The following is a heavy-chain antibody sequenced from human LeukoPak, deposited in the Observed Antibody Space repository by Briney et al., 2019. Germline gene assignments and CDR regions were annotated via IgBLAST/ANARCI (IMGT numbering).Heavy chain of an antibody. J-gene: IGHJ6*02. CDR2: IKKDGTST. CDR1: GFTFSSYW. Sequence: GGSLRLSCAASGFTFSSYWMNWVRQAPGKGLVWLSRIKKDGTSTSYADSVQGRFTISRDNAKNTVYVQMSSLRAEDTAVYYCARENYHGLDVWGQGTTVTVSS. CDR3: ARENYHGLDV. V-gene: IGHV3-74*01.